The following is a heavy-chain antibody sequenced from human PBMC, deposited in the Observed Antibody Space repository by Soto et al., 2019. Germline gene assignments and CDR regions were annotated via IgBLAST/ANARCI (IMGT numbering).Heavy chain of an antibody. CDR3: ARRVYYDILTGWYFDY. D-gene: IGHD3-9*01. CDR1: HGSLSPNY. Sequence: SETLSLTCTVSHGSLSPNYWSWIRQPPGKGLEWIGYIYYAGTTTYNPSLKSRVTISADTSKNQFSLRLTSVTAADTAVYYCARRVYYDILTGWYFDYWGQRTLVTVSS. V-gene: IGHV4-59*12. J-gene: IGHJ4*02. CDR2: IYYAGTT.